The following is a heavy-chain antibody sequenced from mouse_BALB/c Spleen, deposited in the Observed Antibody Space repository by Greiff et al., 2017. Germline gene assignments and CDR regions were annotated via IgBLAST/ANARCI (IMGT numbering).Heavy chain of an antibody. V-gene: IGHV5-6*01. CDR3: ARELGPY. Sequence: EVKLMESGGDLVKPGGSLKLSCAASGFTFSSYGMSWVRQTPDKRLEWVATISSGGSYTYYPDSVKGRFTISRDNAKNTLYLQMSSLKSEDTAMYYCARELGPYWGQGTLVTVSA. CDR1: GFTFSSYG. CDR2: ISSGGSYT. J-gene: IGHJ3*01. D-gene: IGHD4-1*01.